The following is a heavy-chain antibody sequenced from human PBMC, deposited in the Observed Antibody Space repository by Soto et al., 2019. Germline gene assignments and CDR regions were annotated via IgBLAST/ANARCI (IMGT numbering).Heavy chain of an antibody. CDR3: ARSTGSGFRPGTHRFNWFDP. D-gene: IGHD5-12*01. V-gene: IGHV1-69*01. CDR1: EVTFSSFA. CDR2: IIPIFRTP. J-gene: IGHJ5*02. Sequence: QVQLVQSGAEVKQPGSSVKVSCQASEVTFSSFAISWVRQAPEQGLEWMGGIIPIFRTPNYAQNFQGRVTITADESTSSVYMELSRLRSEDTAVYYCARSTGSGFRPGTHRFNWFDPWGQGTLVTVSS.